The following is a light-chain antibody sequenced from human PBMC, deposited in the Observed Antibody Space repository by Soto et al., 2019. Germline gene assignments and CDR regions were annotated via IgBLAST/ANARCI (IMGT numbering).Light chain of an antibody. J-gene: IGLJ3*02. CDR2: GVS. Sequence: QSALTQPASVSGSPGQSITISCTGTNSDVGSYNYVSWYQQHPGKAPKLIIYGVSNRPSGVSNRFSGSKSGNTASLTISGLQAEDEADYYCTSYTSSSTLRVFGGGTQLTVL. CDR1: NSDVGSYNY. V-gene: IGLV2-14*01. CDR3: TSYTSSSTLRV.